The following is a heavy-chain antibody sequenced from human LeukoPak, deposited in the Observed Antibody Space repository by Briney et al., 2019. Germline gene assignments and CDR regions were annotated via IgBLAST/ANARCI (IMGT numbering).Heavy chain of an antibody. V-gene: IGHV3-23*01. CDR3: AKDLGPLAGSD. CDR2: ISGMGGST. Sequence: GGSLRLSCAASGFTFSTYAMSWVRHAPGKGREWVSAISGMGGSTYYADSVKGRFNISRDNYKNTLYLQMNSLRDEDTAVYYCAKDLGPLAGSDWGQGTLVTVSS. CDR1: GFTFSTYA. D-gene: IGHD3-10*01. J-gene: IGHJ4*02.